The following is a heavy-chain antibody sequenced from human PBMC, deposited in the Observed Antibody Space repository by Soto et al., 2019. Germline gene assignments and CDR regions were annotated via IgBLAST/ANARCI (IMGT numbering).Heavy chain of an antibody. CDR3: ARVFPSYCGGDCSYFDS. V-gene: IGHV4-59*02. J-gene: IGHJ4*02. D-gene: IGHD2-21*02. CDR1: GGSVNSYY. Sequence: SETLSLTCTVSGGSVNSYYWSWIRQPPGKGLEWIGYIFYSGSTKSNPSLKSRVTMSVDMSKNQFSLRLTSMTAADTAVYYCARVFPSYCGGDCSYFDSWGQGTLVTVSS. CDR2: IFYSGST.